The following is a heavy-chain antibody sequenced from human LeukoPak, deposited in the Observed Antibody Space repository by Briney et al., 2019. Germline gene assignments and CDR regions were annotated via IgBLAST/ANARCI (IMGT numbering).Heavy chain of an antibody. CDR2: VNAKSGHT. D-gene: IGHD1-7*01. Sequence: ASVTVSCKASGDTFSTYDVNWVRQAPGQGLEWMGWVNAKSGHTAYTQKFQGRVTMTSDTSTAFLELSSLRFEDTAVYFCARGVVGGTTVGPWGQGTLVTVSS. J-gene: IGHJ5*02. V-gene: IGHV1-8*01. CDR1: GDTFSTYD. CDR3: ARGVVGGTTVGP.